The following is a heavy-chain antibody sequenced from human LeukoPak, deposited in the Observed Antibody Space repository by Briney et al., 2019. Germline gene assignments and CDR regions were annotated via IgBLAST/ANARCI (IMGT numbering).Heavy chain of an antibody. J-gene: IGHJ4*02. V-gene: IGHV4-59*08. CDR1: GGSINNYY. Sequence: SETLSRTGTVSGGSINNYYWMWMRKPPGHGLEWWGHISYSGNTNYHSSLRSRVTISVDTSKNQFSLKLSSVTAADTAVYYCARGYGGNSDLFDYWGQGTLVTVSS. D-gene: IGHD4-23*01. CDR3: ARGYGGNSDLFDY. CDR2: ISYSGNT.